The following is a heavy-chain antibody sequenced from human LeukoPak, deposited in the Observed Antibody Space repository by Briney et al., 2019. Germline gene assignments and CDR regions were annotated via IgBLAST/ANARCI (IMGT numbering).Heavy chain of an antibody. CDR3: ARDLNILTGAYYYGMDV. J-gene: IGHJ6*02. Sequence: SETLSLTCTVSSGSISSYYWSWIRQPAGKGLEWIGRIYTSGSTNYNPSLKSRVTMSVDTSKNQFSLKLSSVTAADTAVYYCARDLNILTGAYYYGMDVWGQGTTVTVSS. CDR1: SGSISSYY. CDR2: IYTSGST. D-gene: IGHD3-9*01. V-gene: IGHV4-4*07.